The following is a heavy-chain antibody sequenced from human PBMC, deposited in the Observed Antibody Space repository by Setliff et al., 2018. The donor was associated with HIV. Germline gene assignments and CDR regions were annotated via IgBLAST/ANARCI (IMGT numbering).Heavy chain of an antibody. Sequence: GASVKVSCKTSGYTFTTSGISWVRQAPGKGLEWMGGFDPEDGETIYAQKFQGRVTITTDESTSTAYMELSSLRSEDTAVYFCAKDIQCSGGSCKHFDFWGQGTRVTVSS. V-gene: IGHV1-18*01. D-gene: IGHD2-15*01. J-gene: IGHJ4*02. CDR2: FDPEDGET. CDR1: GYTFTTSG. CDR3: AKDIQCSGGSCKHFDF.